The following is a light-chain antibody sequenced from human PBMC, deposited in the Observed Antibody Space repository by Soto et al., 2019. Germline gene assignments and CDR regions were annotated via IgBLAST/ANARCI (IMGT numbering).Light chain of an antibody. J-gene: IGKJ1*01. Sequence: EVVLPQSPGTLSSSPGERATLSCRASQNIRGNALAWYQKKPGQAPRLLIYRGFSRATGIPARFSGRGSGKDFSLTFSRLEPEDFAVYYCQDYGTSARWTLGQGTNVEI. CDR2: RGF. CDR1: QNIRGNA. V-gene: IGKV3-20*01. CDR3: QDYGTSARWT.